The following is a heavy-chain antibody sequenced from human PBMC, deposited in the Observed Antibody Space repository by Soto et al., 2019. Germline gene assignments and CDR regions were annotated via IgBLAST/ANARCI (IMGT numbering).Heavy chain of an antibody. J-gene: IGHJ4*02. V-gene: IGHV1-18*01. CDR2: ISVYNVKT. D-gene: IGHD4-17*01. CDR1: GYTFTSYG. Sequence: ASVKVSCKASGYTFTSYGISWVRQAPGQGLEWMGWISVYNVKTNYAQKFQGRVTITADESTSTAYMVLSSLRSEDTAVYYCARDLGSHDYGDYPLDYWGQGTLVTVSS. CDR3: ARDLGSHDYGDYPLDY.